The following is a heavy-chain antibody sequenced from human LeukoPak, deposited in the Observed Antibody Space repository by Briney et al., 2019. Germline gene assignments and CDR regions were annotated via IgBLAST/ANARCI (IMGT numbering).Heavy chain of an antibody. CDR1: GFTFSTYI. CDR2: IGSGSSPI. Sequence: GGSLRLSCVASGFTFSTYIMNWVRQAPGKGLEWISYIGSGSSPIYYADSVKGRFTISRDNAKNSLYLQMSSLRAEDTAVYYCARGLGPMDVWGKGTTVTVSS. J-gene: IGHJ6*03. V-gene: IGHV3-48*01. CDR3: ARGLGPMDV. D-gene: IGHD6-19*01.